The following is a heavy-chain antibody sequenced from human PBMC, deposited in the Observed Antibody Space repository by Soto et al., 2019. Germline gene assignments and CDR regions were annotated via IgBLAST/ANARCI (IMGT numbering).Heavy chain of an antibody. CDR2: IYYSGST. Sequence: SETLSLTCTVSGGSIISGDYYWSWIRQPPGKGLEWIGYIYYSGSTYYNPSLKSRVTISVDTSKNQFSLKLSSVTAADTAVYYCARRMTTVTYFDYWGQGTLVTVSS. CDR1: GGSIISGDYY. D-gene: IGHD4-17*01. V-gene: IGHV4-30-4*01. CDR3: ARRMTTVTYFDY. J-gene: IGHJ4*02.